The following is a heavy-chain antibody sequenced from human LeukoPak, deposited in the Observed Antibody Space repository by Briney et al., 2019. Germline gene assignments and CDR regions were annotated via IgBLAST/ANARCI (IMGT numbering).Heavy chain of an antibody. J-gene: IGHJ5*02. CDR3: ARHLRGHDYGDYVGEDWFDP. Sequence: SETLSLTCTVSGGSISSYSWSWIRQPPGKGLEWIGSIYYSGSTYYNPSLKSRVTISVDTSKNQFSLKLSSVTAADTAVYYCARHLRGHDYGDYVGEDWFDPWGQGTLVTVSS. V-gene: IGHV4-39*01. D-gene: IGHD4-17*01. CDR1: GGSISSYS. CDR2: IYYSGST.